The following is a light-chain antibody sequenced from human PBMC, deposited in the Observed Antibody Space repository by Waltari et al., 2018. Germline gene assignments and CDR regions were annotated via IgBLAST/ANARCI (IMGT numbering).Light chain of an antibody. CDR3: ATWDNSLSGQWV. J-gene: IGLJ3*02. Sequence: QSVLTQPPSASETPGQRVTLSCSGSSSSIGSTYVYWYQQLPGAAPKRLIYRSNQRPAGVPDRFSGSKSGTSASLAISGLRSEDEADYYCATWDNSLSGQWVFGGGTKLTVL. CDR2: RSN. V-gene: IGLV1-47*01. CDR1: SSSIGSTY.